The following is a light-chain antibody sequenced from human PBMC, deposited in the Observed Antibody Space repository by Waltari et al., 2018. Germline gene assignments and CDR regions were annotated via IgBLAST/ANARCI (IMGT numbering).Light chain of an antibody. J-gene: IGKJ1*01. Sequence: EIVLTQSPRPLSLSLGGRATVSCRASQSVSRALAWYQQKPGQAPRLLIYGASTRATGIPDRFSGSGSGTDFSLTISRLEPDDFAVYYCQHYLRLPVTFGQGTTVEI. CDR3: QHYLRLPVT. V-gene: IGKV3-20*01. CDR1: QSVSRA. CDR2: GAS.